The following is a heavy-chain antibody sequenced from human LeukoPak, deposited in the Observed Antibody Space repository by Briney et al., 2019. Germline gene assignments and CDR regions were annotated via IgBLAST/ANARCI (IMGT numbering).Heavy chain of an antibody. D-gene: IGHD5-18*01. J-gene: IGHJ4*02. CDR1: GFTFSDDY. CDR3: ARAGRGFSYGYVDY. CDR2: ISSSGSSI. Sequence: PGGSLRLSCAASGFTFSDDYMSWLRQAPGKGLEGVSYISSSGSSIYYADSVKGRFTISRDNAKNSLYLQMNSLRAEDTAVYYCARAGRGFSYGYVDYWGQGTLVTVSS. V-gene: IGHV3-11*04.